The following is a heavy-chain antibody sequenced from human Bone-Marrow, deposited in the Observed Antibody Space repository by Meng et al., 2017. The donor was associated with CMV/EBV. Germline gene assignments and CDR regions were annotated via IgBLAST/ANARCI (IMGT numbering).Heavy chain of an antibody. CDR2: INPNSGGT. D-gene: IGHD2-2*01. CDR1: YTLTGYY. J-gene: IGHJ5*02. Sequence: YTLTGYYMHWVRQAPGQGLEWMGWINPNSGGTNYAQKFQGRVTMTRDTSISTAYMELSRLRSDDTAVYYCAREGYCSSTSCYEGWFDPWGQGTLVTVSS. CDR3: AREGYCSSTSCYEGWFDP. V-gene: IGHV1-2*02.